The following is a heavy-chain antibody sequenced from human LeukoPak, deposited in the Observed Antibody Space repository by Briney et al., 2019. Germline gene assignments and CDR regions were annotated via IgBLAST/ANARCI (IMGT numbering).Heavy chain of an antibody. V-gene: IGHV4-34*01. CDR3: ARWRTSRDY. D-gene: IGHD1-1*01. CDR2: INHSGST. CDR1: GGSFSGYY. J-gene: IGHJ4*02. Sequence: SETLSLTCAVYGGSFSGYYWSWIRQPPGKGLEWIGEINHSGSTNYKPSLKSRVTISVDTSKNQISLKLNSVTAADTAVYYCARWRTSRDYWGQGTLVAVSS.